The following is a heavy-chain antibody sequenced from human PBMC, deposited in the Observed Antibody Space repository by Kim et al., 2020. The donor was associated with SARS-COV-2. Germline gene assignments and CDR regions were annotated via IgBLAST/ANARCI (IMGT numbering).Heavy chain of an antibody. CDR1: GGSISSGDYY. V-gene: IGHV4-30-4*01. J-gene: IGHJ6*02. Sequence: SETLSLTCTVSGGSISSGDYYWSWIRQPPGKGLVWIGYIYYSGSTYYNPSLKSRVTISVDTSKNQFSLKLSSVTAADTAVYYCARGSKTGYSQRKYYYYGMDVWGQGTTVTVSS. D-gene: IGHD5-18*01. CDR2: IYYSGST. CDR3: ARGSKTGYSQRKYYYYGMDV.